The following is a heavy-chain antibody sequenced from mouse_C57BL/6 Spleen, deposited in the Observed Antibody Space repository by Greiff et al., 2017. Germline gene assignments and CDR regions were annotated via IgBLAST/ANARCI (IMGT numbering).Heavy chain of an antibody. D-gene: IGHD1-1*01. CDR1: GYTFTSYW. Sequence: QVQLQQPGAELVKPGASVKLSCKASGYTFTSYWMHWVKQRPGQGLEWIGMIHPNSGSTNYNEKFKSKATLTVDKSSSTAYMQLSSLTSEDSAVYYCARDATVNYAMDDWGQGTSVTVSS. J-gene: IGHJ4*01. V-gene: IGHV1-64*01. CDR3: ARDATVNYAMDD. CDR2: IHPNSGST.